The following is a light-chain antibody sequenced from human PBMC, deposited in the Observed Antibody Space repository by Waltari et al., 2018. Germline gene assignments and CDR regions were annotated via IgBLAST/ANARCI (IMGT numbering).Light chain of an antibody. CDR1: ALPKQY. V-gene: IGLV3-25*03. CDR2: KDS. Sequence: SYELTQPPSVSVSPGQTARTTCSGHALPKQYAYWYQQKPDQAPVLLIYKDSERPSGIPERFSGSSSGTTVTLTISGVQADDEADYYCQSADSSGTQGVFGTGTKVTVL. J-gene: IGLJ1*01. CDR3: QSADSSGTQGV.